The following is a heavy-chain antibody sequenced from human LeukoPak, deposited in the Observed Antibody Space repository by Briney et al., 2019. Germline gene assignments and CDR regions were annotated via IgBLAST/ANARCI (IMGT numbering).Heavy chain of an antibody. Sequence: ASVKVSCKASGYTITSSDVNWVRQATGQGLEWMGWMNPNSGNTGYAQKFQGRVTMTRNTSISTAYMELSGLRSEDTAVYYCARGYRTSVNSFWFDPWGQGTLVTVPS. CDR2: MNPNSGNT. CDR3: ARGYRTSVNSFWFDP. V-gene: IGHV1-8*01. J-gene: IGHJ5*02. CDR1: GYTITSSD. D-gene: IGHD1-1*01.